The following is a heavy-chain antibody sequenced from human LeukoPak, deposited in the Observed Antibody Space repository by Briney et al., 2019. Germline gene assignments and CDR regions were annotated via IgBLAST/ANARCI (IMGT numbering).Heavy chain of an antibody. CDR1: GFTFSSYA. J-gene: IGHJ4*02. CDR2: ISGSGGST. Sequence: GGSLRLSYAASGFTFSSYAMSGVRQAPGKGLEWVSAISGSGGSTYYADSVKGRFTISRDNSKNTLYLQMNSLRADDTGVYYCAKVYAAASPTIGRGLQARSVVYDDYWGQGTLVTVSS. D-gene: IGHD6-13*01. V-gene: IGHV3-23*01. CDR3: AKVYAAASPTIGRGLQARSVVYDDY.